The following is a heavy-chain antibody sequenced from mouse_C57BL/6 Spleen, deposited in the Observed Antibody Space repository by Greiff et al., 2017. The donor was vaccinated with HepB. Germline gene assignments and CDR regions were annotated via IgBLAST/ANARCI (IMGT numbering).Heavy chain of an antibody. CDR3: ARESRQLPAWFAY. CDR1: GYTFTSYT. J-gene: IGHJ3*01. Sequence: QVQLQQPGAELARPGASVKMSCKASGYTFTSYTMHWVKQRPGQGLEWIGYINPSSGYTKYNQKFKDKATLTADKSSSTAYMQLSSLTSEDSAVYYCARESRQLPAWFAYWGQGTLVTVSA. D-gene: IGHD3-2*01. CDR2: INPSSGYT. V-gene: IGHV1-4*01.